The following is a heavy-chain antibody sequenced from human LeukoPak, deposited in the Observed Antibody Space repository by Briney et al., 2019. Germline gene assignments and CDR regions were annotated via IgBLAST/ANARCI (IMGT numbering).Heavy chain of an antibody. V-gene: IGHV3-23*01. CDR3: AKGPGYSSGWFDY. J-gene: IGHJ4*02. CDR1: GFTFNSYG. D-gene: IGHD6-19*01. Sequence: TGGSLRLSCAASGFTFNSYGMTWFRQAPGKGLEWVSTINNGGENTHYADSVKGRFTISRDNSKNTLYLQMNSLRAEDTAVYYCAKGPGYSSGWFDYWGQGTLVTVSS. CDR2: INNGGENT.